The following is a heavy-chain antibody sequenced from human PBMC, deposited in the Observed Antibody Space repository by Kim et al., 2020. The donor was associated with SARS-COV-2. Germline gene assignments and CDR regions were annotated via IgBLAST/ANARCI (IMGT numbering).Heavy chain of an antibody. V-gene: IGHV4-34*01. Sequence: SETLSLTCAVYGGSFSGYYWSWIRQPPGKGLEWIGEINHSGSTNYNPSLKSRVTISVDTSKNQFSLKLSSVTAADTAVYYCAIEGYYGSGSYFRNNWFDPWGQGTLVTVSS. CDR3: AIEGYYGSGSYFRNNWFDP. CDR2: INHSGST. J-gene: IGHJ5*02. CDR1: GGSFSGYY. D-gene: IGHD3-10*01.